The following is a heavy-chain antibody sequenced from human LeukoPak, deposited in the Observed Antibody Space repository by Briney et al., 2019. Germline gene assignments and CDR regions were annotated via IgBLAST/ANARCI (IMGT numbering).Heavy chain of an antibody. J-gene: IGHJ4*02. D-gene: IGHD3-22*01. CDR2: IYLSGTT. V-gene: IGHV4-30-2*01. CDR3: ARAVYYYDSSGYYYGVYFDY. Sequence: WVRQMPGKGLEWIGYIYLSGTTYRNPSLKSRVTISLDRSKHQFSLNLKSVTAADTAVYFCARAVYYYDSSGYYYGVYFDYWGQGTLVTVSP.